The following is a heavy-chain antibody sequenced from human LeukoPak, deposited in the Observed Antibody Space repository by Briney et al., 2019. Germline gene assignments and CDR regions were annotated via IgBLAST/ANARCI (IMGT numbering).Heavy chain of an antibody. Sequence: GGSLRLSCAASGFIFSNAWMSWVRQAPGKGLEWVGRIKSETDGGMTDYAAPVKGRFTISRDDSKSTLFLQMNSLISEDTAVYYRTTNKDSWGQGTLVTVSS. D-gene: IGHD1/OR15-1a*01. CDR1: GFIFSNAW. CDR3: TTNKDS. CDR2: IKSETDGGMT. J-gene: IGHJ4*02. V-gene: IGHV3-15*01.